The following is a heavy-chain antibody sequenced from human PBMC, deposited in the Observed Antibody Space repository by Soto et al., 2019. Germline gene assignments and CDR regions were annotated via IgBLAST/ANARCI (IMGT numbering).Heavy chain of an antibody. CDR2: IIPIFGTA. V-gene: IGHV1-69*12. CDR3: ASVETQRYYYGMDV. D-gene: IGHD2-15*01. CDR1: GGTFSSYA. Sequence: QVQLVQSGAEVKKPGSSVKVSCKASGGTFSSYAISWVRQAPGPGLEWMGGIIPIFGTADYAQKFQGRVTITADEYTSTAYLELSSLRSEDTAVYYCASVETQRYYYGMDVWGQGTTVTVSS. J-gene: IGHJ6*02.